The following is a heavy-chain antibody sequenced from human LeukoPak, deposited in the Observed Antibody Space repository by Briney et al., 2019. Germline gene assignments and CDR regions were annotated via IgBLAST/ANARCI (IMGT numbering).Heavy chain of an antibody. CDR2: IYYSGST. Sequence: SETLSLTCTVSGGSISSYYWSWIRQPPGKGLEWIGYIYYSGSTNYNPPLQSRLSMSVDTSKNQFSLRLRSVSAADTAVYYCARLKYYDSTGYSPGYYMDVWGKGITVTVSS. D-gene: IGHD3-22*01. CDR3: ARLKYYDSTGYSPGYYMDV. J-gene: IGHJ6*03. V-gene: IGHV4-59*12. CDR1: GGSISSYY.